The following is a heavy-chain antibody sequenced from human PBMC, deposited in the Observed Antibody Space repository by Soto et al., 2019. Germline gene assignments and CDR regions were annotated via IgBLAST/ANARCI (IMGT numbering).Heavy chain of an antibody. CDR1: GFTFSSYG. V-gene: IGHV3-33*01. CDR3: ARDGARTTPDHVYFDY. CDR2: IWYDGSNK. J-gene: IGHJ4*02. D-gene: IGHD4-17*01. Sequence: GGSLRLSCAASGFTFSSYGMHWVRQAPGKGLEWVAVIWYDGSNKYYADSVKGRFTISRDNSKNTLYLQMNSLRAEDTAVYYCARDGARTTPDHVYFDYWGQGTLVTVSS.